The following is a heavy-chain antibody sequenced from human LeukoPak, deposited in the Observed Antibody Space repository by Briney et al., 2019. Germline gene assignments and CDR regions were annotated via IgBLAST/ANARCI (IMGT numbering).Heavy chain of an antibody. CDR3: AKDTVGYYYDSSGYFD. V-gene: IGHV3-23*01. Sequence: GGSLRLSCAASGFTFSSYAMSWVRQAPGKGLEWVSAISGSGGSTYYADSVKGRFTISRDNSKNTLYLQMNSLRAEDTAVYYCAKDTVGYYYDSSGYFDWGQGTLVTVSS. CDR1: GFTFSSYA. D-gene: IGHD3-22*01. J-gene: IGHJ4*02. CDR2: ISGSGGST.